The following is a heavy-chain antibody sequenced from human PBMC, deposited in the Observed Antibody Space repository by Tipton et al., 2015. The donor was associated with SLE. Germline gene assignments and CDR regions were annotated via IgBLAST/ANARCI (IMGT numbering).Heavy chain of an antibody. CDR3: ARMVTTAGGYFDL. D-gene: IGHD2-21*02. CDR1: GGSFSGYY. CDR2: INHRGST. Sequence: TLSLTCALYGGSFSGYYWNWIRQPPGKGLEWIGEINHRGSTNNNPSLKSRVTISVDTSKNQFSLKLTSVTAADTAVYYCARMVTTAGGYFDLWGRGTLVTVSS. J-gene: IGHJ2*01. V-gene: IGHV4-34*01.